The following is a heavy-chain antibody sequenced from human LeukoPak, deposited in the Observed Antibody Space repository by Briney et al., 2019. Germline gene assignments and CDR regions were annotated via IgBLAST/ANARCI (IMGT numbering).Heavy chain of an antibody. V-gene: IGHV3-43D*03. J-gene: IGHJ4*02. CDR2: ISWDGGST. D-gene: IGHD3-10*01. CDR1: GFTFDDYA. CDR3: ARAVRETDY. Sequence: GGSLRLSCAASGFTFDDYAMHWVRQAPGKGLEWVSLISWDGGSTYYADSVKGRFTISRDNANNSVYLQINSLRAEDTAVYYCARAVRETDYWGQRTLVTVSS.